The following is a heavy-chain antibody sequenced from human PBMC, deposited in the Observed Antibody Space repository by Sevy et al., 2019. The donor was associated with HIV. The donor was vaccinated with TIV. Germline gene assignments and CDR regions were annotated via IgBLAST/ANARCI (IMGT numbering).Heavy chain of an antibody. J-gene: IGHJ6*02. CDR1: GFTFSSYG. V-gene: IGHV3-33*01. CDR3: ARGVPTYYDFWSGYYSGQNFYYGMDV. CDR2: IWYDGSNK. Sequence: GGSLRLSCAASGFTFSSYGMHWVRQAPGKGLEWVAVIWYDGSNKYYADSVKGRFTISRDNSKKTLYLQMNSLRVEDTAVYYCARGVPTYYDFWSGYYSGQNFYYGMDVWGQGTTVTVSS. D-gene: IGHD3-3*01.